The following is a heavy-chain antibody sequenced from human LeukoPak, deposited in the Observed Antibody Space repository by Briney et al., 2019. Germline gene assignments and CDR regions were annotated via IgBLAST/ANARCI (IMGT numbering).Heavy chain of an antibody. Sequence: SGGSLRLSCAASGFTFSSYWMSWVRQAPGKGLEWVANIKQDGSEKYYVDSVKGRFTISRDNSKNTLYLQMNSLRAEDTAVYYCAKDRSRGFTVANFDYWGQGTLVTVSS. D-gene: IGHD4-23*01. CDR2: IKQDGSEK. CDR3: AKDRSRGFTVANFDY. CDR1: GFTFSSYW. J-gene: IGHJ4*02. V-gene: IGHV3-7*01.